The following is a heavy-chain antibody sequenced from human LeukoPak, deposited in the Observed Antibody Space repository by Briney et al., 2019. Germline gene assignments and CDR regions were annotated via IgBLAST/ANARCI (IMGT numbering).Heavy chain of an antibody. D-gene: IGHD7-27*01. Sequence: PSETLSLTCTVSGGSISSYYWSWLRQPPGKGLEWIGYIYYSGSTNYNPSLKSRVTISVDTSKNQFSLKLSSVTTADTAVYYCARFLGTGPEDVDWFDPWGQGTLVTVSS. J-gene: IGHJ5*02. V-gene: IGHV4-59*01. CDR3: ARFLGTGPEDVDWFDP. CDR2: IYYSGST. CDR1: GGSISSYY.